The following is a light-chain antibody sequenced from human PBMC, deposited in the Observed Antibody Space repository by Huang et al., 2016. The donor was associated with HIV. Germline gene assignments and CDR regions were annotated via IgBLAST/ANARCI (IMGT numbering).Light chain of an antibody. Sequence: ENLMTQSPSTLSVSPGESATLSCRASQSVFTNLAWYQHKPGQAPKLLIYGSSTRAAGIPARFRGSGSGTDFTLTISSLQSEDFAVYYCQQYNTSPRTFGQGTKVEV. CDR1: QSVFTN. J-gene: IGKJ1*01. V-gene: IGKV3-15*01. CDR3: QQYNTSPRT. CDR2: GSS.